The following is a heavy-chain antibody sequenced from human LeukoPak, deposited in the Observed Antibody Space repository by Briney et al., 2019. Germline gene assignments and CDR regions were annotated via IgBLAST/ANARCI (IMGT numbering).Heavy chain of an antibody. Sequence: PGGSLRLSCAASGFTFSSYGMHWVRQAPGKGLEWVAFIRYDGSNKYYADSVKGRFTISRDNSKNTLYLQMNSLRAEDTAVYYCAKYYDFWSGYSPDAFDIWGQGTMVTVSS. CDR1: GFTFSSYG. V-gene: IGHV3-30*02. CDR3: AKYYDFWSGYSPDAFDI. J-gene: IGHJ3*02. CDR2: IRYDGSNK. D-gene: IGHD3-3*01.